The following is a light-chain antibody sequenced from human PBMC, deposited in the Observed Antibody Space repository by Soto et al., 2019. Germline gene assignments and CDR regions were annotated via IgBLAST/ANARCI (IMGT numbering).Light chain of an antibody. V-gene: IGKV3-20*01. Sequence: EIVLTQSPGTLSLSPGERVTLSCRASQSVSSSHLAWYQQKPGQAPSLLIYGTSNRATGIPDRFSGSGSGTEFTLTISSLQPDDFATYYCQQYNSWWTFGQGTKVDIK. J-gene: IGKJ1*01. CDR2: GTS. CDR3: QQYNSWWT. CDR1: QSVSSSH.